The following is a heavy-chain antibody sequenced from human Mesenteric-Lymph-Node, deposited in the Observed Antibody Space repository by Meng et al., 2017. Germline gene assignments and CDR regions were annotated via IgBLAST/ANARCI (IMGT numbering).Heavy chain of an antibody. D-gene: IGHD6-6*01. Sequence: GSLRLSCTVSGGSISSSSSYWGWIRQPPGKILEWIGTVHYTGITYFNPSLKSRVALSLDTSKNQFSLKLRSVSAADTAVFYCARVLVPGYFDYWGQGTQVTVSS. J-gene: IGHJ4*02. CDR2: VHYTGIT. V-gene: IGHV4-39*07. CDR3: ARVLVPGYFDY. CDR1: GGSISSSSSY.